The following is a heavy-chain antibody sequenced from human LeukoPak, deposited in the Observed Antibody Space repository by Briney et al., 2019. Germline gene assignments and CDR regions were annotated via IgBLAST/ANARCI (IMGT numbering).Heavy chain of an antibody. V-gene: IGHV3-48*01. J-gene: IGHJ4*02. D-gene: IGHD6-13*01. CDR2: ISSSSSTI. CDR1: GFTFSSSS. Sequence: PGGSLRLSCAASGFTFSSSSMNWVRQAPGKGLEWISYISSSSSTIYYADSVKGRFTISRDNAKNSLYLQMNSLRAEDTAVYYCARYLVAAAGTTFDYWGQGTLVTVSS. CDR3: ARYLVAAAGTTFDY.